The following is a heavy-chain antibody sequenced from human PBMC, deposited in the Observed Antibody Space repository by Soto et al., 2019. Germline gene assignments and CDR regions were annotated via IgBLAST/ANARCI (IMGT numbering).Heavy chain of an antibody. V-gene: IGHV1-69*08. Sequence: QVQLVQSGPEVKKPGSSVKVSCKTSGGTLSSYSISWVRQAPGQGLEGVGRIITVVGKANVAQQCQGRVTITEDRSTDTIYMELRRLTSDDTAVYYCARVTCGCDSGGNYMDVWGTGTTVTVSS. CDR3: ARVTCGCDSGGNYMDV. D-gene: IGHD5-12*01. CDR1: GGTLSSYS. J-gene: IGHJ6*03. CDR2: IITVVGKA.